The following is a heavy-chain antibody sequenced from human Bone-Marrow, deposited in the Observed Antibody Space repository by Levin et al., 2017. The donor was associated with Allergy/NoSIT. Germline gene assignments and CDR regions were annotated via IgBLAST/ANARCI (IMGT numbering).Heavy chain of an antibody. D-gene: IGHD4-11*01. CDR1: RFTFSRFW. CDR2: INQDGGEK. J-gene: IGHJ6*02. CDR3: AREKDSNYGYNYYGMDV. V-gene: IGHV3-7*01. Sequence: GESLKISCAASRFTFSRFWMSWVRQAPGKGLEWVANINQDGGEKKYVDSVKGRFTISRDNGKKSLYLEMNSLRVEDTAVYYCAREKDSNYGYNYYGMDVWGQGTTVTVSS.